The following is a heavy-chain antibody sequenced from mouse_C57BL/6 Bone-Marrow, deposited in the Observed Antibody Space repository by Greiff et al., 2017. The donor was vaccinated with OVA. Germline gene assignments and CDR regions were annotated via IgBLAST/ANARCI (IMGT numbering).Heavy chain of an antibody. CDR3: TSPSYYGDY. CDR1: GYTFTDYE. V-gene: IGHV1-15*01. D-gene: IGHD1-1*01. CDR2: IDPETGGT. J-gene: IGHJ2*01. Sequence: QVQLKQSGAELVRPGASVTLSCKASGYTFTDYEMHWVKQTPVHGLEWIGAIDPETGGTAYNQKFKGKAILTADKSSSTAYMELRSLTSEDSAVYYCTSPSYYGDYWGQGTTLTVSS.